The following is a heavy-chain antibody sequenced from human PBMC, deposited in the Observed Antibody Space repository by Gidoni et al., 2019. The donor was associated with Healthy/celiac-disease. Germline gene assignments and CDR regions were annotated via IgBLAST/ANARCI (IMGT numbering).Heavy chain of an antibody. D-gene: IGHD6-19*01. V-gene: IGHV3-53*04. J-gene: IGHJ4*02. CDR1: GFTASLNY. CDR3: ARDGAVAGEGGFDY. CDR2: IYSGGST. Sequence: EVQLVESGGGLVQPGGSLRLSCAASGFTASLNYMSWVRQAPGKGLEWVSVIYSGGSTYYADSVKGRFTISRHNSKNTLYLQMNSLRAEDTAVYYCARDGAVAGEGGFDYWGQGTLVTVSS.